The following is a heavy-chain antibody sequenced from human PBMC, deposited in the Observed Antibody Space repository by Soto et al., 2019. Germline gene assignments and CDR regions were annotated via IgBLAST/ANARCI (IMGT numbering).Heavy chain of an antibody. D-gene: IGHD3-16*02. V-gene: IGHV4-39*01. CDR1: GGSISSSSYY. CDR3: ASRSYYYYYYGMDV. Sequence: LSETLSLTCTVSGGSISSSSYYWGWIRQPPGKGLEWIGSIYYSGSTYYNPSLKSRVTISVDTSKNQFSLKLSSVTAADTAVYYCASRSYYYYYYGMDVWGQGTTVTVSS. CDR2: IYYSGST. J-gene: IGHJ6*02.